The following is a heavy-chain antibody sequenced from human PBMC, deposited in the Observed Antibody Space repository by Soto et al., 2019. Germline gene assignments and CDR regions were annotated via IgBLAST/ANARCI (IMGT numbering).Heavy chain of an antibody. CDR3: ARGLSGWSPFDY. J-gene: IGHJ4*02. Sequence: QVQLVQSGAEVKKPGASVKVSCKASGYTFTSYAMHWVRQAPGQRLEWMGWINAGNGNTKYSQKFQGRVTITRGTSASTAYMELSSLRSEDTAVDYCARGLSGWSPFDYWGQGTLVTVSS. V-gene: IGHV1-3*01. CDR1: GYTFTSYA. D-gene: IGHD6-19*01. CDR2: INAGNGNT.